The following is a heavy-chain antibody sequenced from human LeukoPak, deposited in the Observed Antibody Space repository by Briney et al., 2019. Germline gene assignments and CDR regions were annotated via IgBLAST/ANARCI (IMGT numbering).Heavy chain of an antibody. CDR1: GFTFSSYA. J-gene: IGHJ4*02. V-gene: IGHV3-23*01. CDR2: ISGSGGST. D-gene: IGHD3-10*01. CDR3: ARPITMVRGVNRALEYYFDY. Sequence: QPGGSLRLSCAASGFTFSSYAMSWVRQAPGKGLEWVSAISGSGGSTYYADSVKGRFTISRDNSKNTLYLQMHSLRAEDTAVYYCARPITMVRGVNRALEYYFDYWGQGTLVTVSS.